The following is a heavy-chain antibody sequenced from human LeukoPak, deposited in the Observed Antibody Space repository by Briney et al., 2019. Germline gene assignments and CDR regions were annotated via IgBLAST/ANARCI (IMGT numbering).Heavy chain of an antibody. CDR2: IIPIFGTA. Sequence: GASVKVSCKASGGTFSSYAISWVRQAPGQGLEWMGGIIPIFGTANYAQKFQGRVTITTDESTSTAYMELSSLRSEDTAVYYCAVAGITGTVFHWKFDYWGQGTLVTVSS. CDR1: GGTFSSYA. D-gene: IGHD1-20*01. CDR3: AVAGITGTVFHWKFDY. J-gene: IGHJ4*02. V-gene: IGHV1-69*05.